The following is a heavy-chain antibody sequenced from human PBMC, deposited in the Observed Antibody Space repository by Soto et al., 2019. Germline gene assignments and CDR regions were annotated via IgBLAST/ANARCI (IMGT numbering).Heavy chain of an antibody. D-gene: IGHD6-13*01. CDR3: AKDLGYVDYYYYGMDV. V-gene: IGHV3-30*18. CDR1: GFTFSSYG. Sequence: GGSLRLSCAASGFTFSSYGMHWVRQAPGKGLEWVAVISYDGSNKYYADSVKGRFTISRDNSKNTLYLQMNSLRAEDTAVYYCAKDLGYVDYYYYGMDVWGQGTTVTVSS. CDR2: ISYDGSNK. J-gene: IGHJ6*02.